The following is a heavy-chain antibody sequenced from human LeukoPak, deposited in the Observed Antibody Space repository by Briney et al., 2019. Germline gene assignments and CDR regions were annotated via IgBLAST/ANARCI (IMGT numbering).Heavy chain of an antibody. CDR1: GGTFSSYA. V-gene: IGHV1-69*13. D-gene: IGHD3-9*01. CDR3: ARVGRDYDILTGYYNSRSYYYYYMDV. Sequence: GASVKVSCKASGGTFSSYAISWVRQAPGQGLEWMGGIIPIFGAANYAQKFQGRVTITADESTSTAYMELSSLRSEDTAVYYCARVGRDYDILTGYYNSRSYYYYYMDVWGKGTTVTVSS. CDR2: IIPIFGAA. J-gene: IGHJ6*03.